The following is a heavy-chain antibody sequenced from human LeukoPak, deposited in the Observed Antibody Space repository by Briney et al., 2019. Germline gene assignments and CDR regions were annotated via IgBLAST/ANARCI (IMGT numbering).Heavy chain of an antibody. CDR1: GFTFSSHW. J-gene: IGHJ4*02. V-gene: IGHV3-7*01. CDR2: IRIAVSEE. Sequence: GGSLRLSCAASGFTFSSHWMTWVRQTPGKGLEWVASIRIAVSEEKYVDFVKGRFTISRDNAHNSLYLQMNNLRVEDTAVYYCTRGPPYGSRSDYFDYWGPGILVTVSS. CDR3: TRGPPYGSRSDYFDY. D-gene: IGHD3-10*01.